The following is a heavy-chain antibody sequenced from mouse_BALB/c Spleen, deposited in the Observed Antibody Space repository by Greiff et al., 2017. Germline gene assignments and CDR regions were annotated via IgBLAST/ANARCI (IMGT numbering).Heavy chain of an antibody. J-gene: IGHJ2*01. V-gene: IGHV1-15*01. Sequence: VQLQQSGAELVRPGASVTLSCKASGYTFTDYEMHWVKQTPVHGLEWIGAIDPETGGTAYNQKFKGKATLTADKSSSTAYMELRSLTSEDSAVYYCTRNRYDCYFDYWGQGTTLTVSS. CDR2: IDPETGGT. CDR3: TRNRYDCYFDY. CDR1: GYTFTDYE. D-gene: IGHD2-14*01.